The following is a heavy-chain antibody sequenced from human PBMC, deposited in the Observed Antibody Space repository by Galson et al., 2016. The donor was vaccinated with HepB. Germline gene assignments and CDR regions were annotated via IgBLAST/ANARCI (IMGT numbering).Heavy chain of an antibody. J-gene: IGHJ5*02. V-gene: IGHV3-23*01. D-gene: IGHD5-12*01. CDR3: VRDAPYGYRFTYLDP. Sequence: SLRLSCAASGFVFSAYAMTWVRQAPGKGLEWLAHISNSGDRTYYADSVKGRFTISRDNSQNTVFLQMNGPRAEDTATYYCVRDAPYGYRFTYLDPWGQGTLVSVSS. CDR1: GFVFSAYA. CDR2: ISNSGDRT.